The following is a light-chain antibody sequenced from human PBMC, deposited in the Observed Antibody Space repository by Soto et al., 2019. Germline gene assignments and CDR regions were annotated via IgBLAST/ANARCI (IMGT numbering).Light chain of an antibody. CDR3: SSYTSSRAYV. J-gene: IGLJ1*01. CDR2: EVS. Sequence: QSVLTTPAPVSWSPGRCITISCPGTSIDVGSYNLVSWYQQHTGKAPKLMIHEVSNRPSGVSNRFSGSKSGNTASLTISGLQAEDEADYYCSSYTSSRAYVFGIGTKV. V-gene: IGLV2-14*02. CDR1: SIDVGSYNL.